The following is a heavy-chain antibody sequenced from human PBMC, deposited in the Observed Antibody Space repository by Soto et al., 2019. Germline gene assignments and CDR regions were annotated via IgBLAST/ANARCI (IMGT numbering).Heavy chain of an antibody. CDR1: GFTFSTYA. CDR3: AKDNGGSGWNVRAFDI. CDR2: ISGGGGST. Sequence: PGGSLRLSCAASGFTFSTYAMNWVRQAPRKGLEWVSAISGGGGSTYYADSVEGRFTISRDNSKNTLYLQMKSLRADDTAVYYCAKDNGGSGWNVRAFDIWGQGTMVTVSS. J-gene: IGHJ3*02. D-gene: IGHD6-19*01. V-gene: IGHV3-23*01.